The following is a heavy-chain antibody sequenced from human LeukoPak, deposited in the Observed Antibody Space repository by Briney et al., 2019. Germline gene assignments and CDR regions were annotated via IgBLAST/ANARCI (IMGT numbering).Heavy chain of an antibody. CDR2: IYYSGST. CDR3: ATRVSGVVVAPYWYFDL. Sequence: SETLSLTCTVSGGSISPYYWNWIRQPPGKGLEWLGYIYYSGSTNYNPSLKSRVTISVDTSKNQFSLKLSSVTAADTAVYYCATRVSGVVVAPYWYFDLWGRGTLVTVSS. V-gene: IGHV4-59*01. CDR1: GGSISPYY. J-gene: IGHJ2*01. D-gene: IGHD2-15*01.